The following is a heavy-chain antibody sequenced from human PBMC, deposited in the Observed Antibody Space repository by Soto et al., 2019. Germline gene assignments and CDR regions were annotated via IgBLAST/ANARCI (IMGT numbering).Heavy chain of an antibody. CDR1: GGSISSGGYY. CDR3: ASSYYDYVWGGYRYAFDI. CDR2: IYYSGST. J-gene: IGHJ3*02. V-gene: IGHV4-31*03. Sequence: PSETLSLTCTVSGGSISSGGYYWSWIRQHPGKGLEWIGYIYYSGSTYYNPSLKSRVTISVDTSKNQFSLKLSSVTAADTAVYYCASSYYDYVWGGYRYAFDIWGQGTMVTVSS. D-gene: IGHD3-16*02.